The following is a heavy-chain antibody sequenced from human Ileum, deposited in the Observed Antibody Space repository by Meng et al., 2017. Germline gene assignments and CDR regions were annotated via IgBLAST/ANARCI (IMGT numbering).Heavy chain of an antibody. CDR2: ISAGDGTA. V-gene: IGHV3-23*01. CDR3: AKLTPN. J-gene: IGHJ3*01. CDR1: GFTFSSHS. Sequence: GESLKISCAASGFTFSSHSMSWVRQAPGKGLEWVSSISAGDGTAYYADSVKGRFTISRDNSKNTLYLQMNSLRAEDTAVYYCAKLTPNWAQGTMVTVSS.